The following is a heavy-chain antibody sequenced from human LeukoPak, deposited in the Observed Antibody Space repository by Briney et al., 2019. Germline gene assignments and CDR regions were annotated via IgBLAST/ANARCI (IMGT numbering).Heavy chain of an antibody. V-gene: IGHV3-23*01. CDR1: GFTFGDYS. D-gene: IGHD5-18*01. CDR3: AKATVDTAINPDDY. CDR2: ISGSGGST. Sequence: GGSLRLSCTASGFTFGDYSMTWFRQAPGKGLEWVSAISGSGGSTYYADSVKGRFTISRDNSKNTLYLQMNSLRAEDTAVYYCAKATVDTAINPDDYWGQGTLVTVSS. J-gene: IGHJ4*02.